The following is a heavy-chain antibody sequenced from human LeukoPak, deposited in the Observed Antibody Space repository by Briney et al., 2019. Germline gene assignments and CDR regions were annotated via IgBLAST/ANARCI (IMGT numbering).Heavy chain of an antibody. V-gene: IGHV4-38-2*02. D-gene: IGHD1-26*01. Sequence: NPSETLSLTCTVSGYSISSGYYWGWIRQPPGKGLEWIGSIYHSGSTYYNPSLKSRVTISVDTSKNQFSLKLSSVTAADTAVYYCARGVWDEGAVDYWGQGTLVTVSS. CDR3: ARGVWDEGAVDY. J-gene: IGHJ4*02. CDR1: GYSISSGYY. CDR2: IYHSGST.